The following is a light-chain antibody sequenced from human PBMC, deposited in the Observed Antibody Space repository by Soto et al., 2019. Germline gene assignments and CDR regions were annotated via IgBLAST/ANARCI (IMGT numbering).Light chain of an antibody. J-gene: IGLJ2*01. CDR2: DVT. V-gene: IGLV2-18*01. CDR3: AAWDDRLSGLV. Sequence: QSALTQPPSVSGSPGQSVTISCTVTSSDVGDYEHVSWYQQAPGTAPKLIIFDVTNRPSGVPDRFSGSKSGNTPSLTIFGLQAEDEADYYCAAWDDRLSGLVFGRGTKLTVL. CDR1: SSDVGDYEH.